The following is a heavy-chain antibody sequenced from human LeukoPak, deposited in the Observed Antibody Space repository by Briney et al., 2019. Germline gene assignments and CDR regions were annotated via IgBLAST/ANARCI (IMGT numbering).Heavy chain of an antibody. J-gene: IGHJ4*02. D-gene: IGHD4-17*01. Sequence: PGGSLRLSCTVSGFTLSSYEMSWIRQAPGKGLEWVSSVDYSADSTHYADSVMGRFTISRDNAKNSLYLQMNSLRAEDTAVYYCARISYGDYPTDYWGQGTLVTVSS. V-gene: IGHV3-48*03. CDR1: GFTLSSYE. CDR2: VDYSADST. CDR3: ARISYGDYPTDY.